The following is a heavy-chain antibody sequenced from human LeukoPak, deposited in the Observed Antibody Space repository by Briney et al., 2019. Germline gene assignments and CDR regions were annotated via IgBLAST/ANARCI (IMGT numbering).Heavy chain of an antibody. V-gene: IGHV3-30-3*01. D-gene: IGHD1-1*01. Sequence: PGGSLRLSCAASGFTFSSYAMHWVRQAPGKGLEWVAVISDDGSNKYYADSVKGRFTISRDNSKNTLYLQINSLRAEDTAVYYCARDPLSTTGTTAPFDYWGQGTLVTVSS. CDR3: ARDPLSTTGTTAPFDY. J-gene: IGHJ4*02. CDR1: GFTFSSYA. CDR2: ISDDGSNK.